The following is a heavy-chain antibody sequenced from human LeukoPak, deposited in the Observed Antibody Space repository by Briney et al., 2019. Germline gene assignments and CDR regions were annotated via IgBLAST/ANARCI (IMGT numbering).Heavy chain of an antibody. CDR3: ARGSPGGDLLPFDS. CDR1: GFTFATYA. V-gene: IGHV3-23*01. D-gene: IGHD4-17*01. J-gene: IGHJ4*02. CDR2: ISAGGTST. Sequence: QPGGSLRLSCAASGFTFATYAMSWVRRAPGKGLQWVAAISAGGTSTYYADSVKGQFTISRDNSKNTIYLQMNSPRVEDTAMYYCARGSPGGDLLPFDSWGQGILVTVSS.